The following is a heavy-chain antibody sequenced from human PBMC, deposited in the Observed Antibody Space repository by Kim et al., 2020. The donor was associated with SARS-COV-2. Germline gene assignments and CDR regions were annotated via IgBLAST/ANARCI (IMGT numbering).Heavy chain of an antibody. CDR2: IYYSGST. D-gene: IGHD3-9*01. V-gene: IGHV4-59*08. CDR1: GGSISSYY. CDR3: ARHSYYDNLTGYFNDAFDI. J-gene: IGHJ3*02. Sequence: SETLSLTCTVSGGSISSYYWSWIRQPPGKGLEWIGYIYYSGSTNYNPSLKSRVTISVDTSKNQFSLKLTSVTAADTAVYYCARHSYYDNLTGYFNDAFDIWGQGTMVTVSS.